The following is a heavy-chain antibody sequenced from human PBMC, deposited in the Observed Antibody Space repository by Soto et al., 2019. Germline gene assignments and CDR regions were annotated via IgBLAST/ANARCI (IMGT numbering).Heavy chain of an antibody. V-gene: IGHV3-30-3*01. CDR1: GFTFSTHA. CDR2: VSFDGGNK. CDR3: ARDQTGITTTGGGRIDH. D-gene: IGHD1-20*01. J-gene: IGHJ4*02. Sequence: QVQLVESGGGVGQPGRSLRLSCAASGFTFSTHAMHWVLQTPGKGLECVAIVSFDGGNKYYADSVKGRFTISRDNSKNTLYLQMSGLTPEDTAVYYCARDQTGITTTGGGRIDHWGQGTLVTVSS.